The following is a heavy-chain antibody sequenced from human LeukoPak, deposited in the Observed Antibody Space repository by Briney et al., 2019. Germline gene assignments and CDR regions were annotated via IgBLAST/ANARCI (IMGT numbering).Heavy chain of an antibody. CDR1: GFTFRNCA. V-gene: IGHV3-23*01. D-gene: IGHD3-22*01. J-gene: IGHJ4*02. CDR3: AKVGRITMIVVVNRPTYYFDY. CDR2: VSDDGALT. Sequence: GGSLRLSCAASGFTFRNCAMSWVRQPPGKGLEWVSAVSDDGALTWYADSVKGRFTISRDNSKNTLYLQMNSLRAEDTAVYYCAKVGRITMIVVVNRPTYYFDYWGQGTLVTVSS.